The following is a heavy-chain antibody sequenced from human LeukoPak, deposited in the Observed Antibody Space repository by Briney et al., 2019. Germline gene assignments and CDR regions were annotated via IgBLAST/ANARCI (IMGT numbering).Heavy chain of an antibody. Sequence: GGSLTLSCAASGFIFSSNYMSWVRQAPGKGLEWVSVIYSGGSTYYADSVKGRFTISRDNSKNTLYLQMNSLRAEDTAVYYCASVLTGYYDYFDYWGQGTLVTVSS. CDR1: GFIFSSNY. CDR3: ASVLTGYYDYFDY. V-gene: IGHV3-53*01. D-gene: IGHD3-9*01. CDR2: IYSGGST. J-gene: IGHJ4*02.